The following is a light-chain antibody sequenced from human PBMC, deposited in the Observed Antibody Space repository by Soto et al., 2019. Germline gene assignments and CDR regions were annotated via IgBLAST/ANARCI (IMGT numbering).Light chain of an antibody. CDR2: EVS. Sequence: QSALTQPASVSGSPGQSITISCTGTSSDVGGYNYVSWFQQHPGKAPKLMIFEVSDRPSGISNRFSGSKSGNTASLTISGLRAEAEDDSYYSSYSNSSTRYVFGTGTKLTVL. V-gene: IGLV2-14*01. J-gene: IGLJ1*01. CDR1: SSDVGGYNY. CDR3: SSYSNSSTRYV.